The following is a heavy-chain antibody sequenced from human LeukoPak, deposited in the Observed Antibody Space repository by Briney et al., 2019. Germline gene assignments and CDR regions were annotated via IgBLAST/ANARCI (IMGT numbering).Heavy chain of an antibody. Sequence: GGSLRLSCAASGFAFTTYGMTWVRQAPGKGLEWVSGISASGDTTYYADSVKGRFTISRDSSKNTLYLQMNSLRADDTAVYYCAKDRGYWGQGTLVAVSS. J-gene: IGHJ4*02. V-gene: IGHV3-23*01. CDR1: GFAFTTYG. CDR3: AKDRGY. CDR2: ISASGDTT.